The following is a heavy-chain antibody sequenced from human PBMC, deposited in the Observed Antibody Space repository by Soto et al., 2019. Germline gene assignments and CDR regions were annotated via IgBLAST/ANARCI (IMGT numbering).Heavy chain of an antibody. CDR1: GGSFSGYY. D-gene: IGHD6-19*01. V-gene: IGHV4-34*01. CDR3: ARTPNSSGWYVGVRWFVP. Sequence: QVQLQQWGAGLLKPSETLSLTCAVYGGSFSGYYWSWIRQPPGKGLEWIGEINHSGSTNYNPSLKRQFTIPVDTSKNHLSPKLSSVTAADRAVYYCARTPNSSGWYVGVRWFVPGGQETQVTVSS. J-gene: IGHJ5*02. CDR2: INHSGST.